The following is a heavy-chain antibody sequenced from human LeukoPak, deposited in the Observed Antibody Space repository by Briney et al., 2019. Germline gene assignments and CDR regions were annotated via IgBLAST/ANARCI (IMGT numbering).Heavy chain of an antibody. Sequence: PGGSLRLSSAASGFTFSSYDMHWVRQAPGKGLEWVAAIWYDGSNEYYADSVKGRFTISRDNSKNTLYLQMNSLRAEDTAVYYCARDQGYCSGGNCYSAFDYWGQGTLVTVSS. V-gene: IGHV3-33*01. CDR3: ARDQGYCSGGNCYSAFDY. CDR1: GFTFSSYD. CDR2: IWYDGSNE. D-gene: IGHD2-15*01. J-gene: IGHJ4*02.